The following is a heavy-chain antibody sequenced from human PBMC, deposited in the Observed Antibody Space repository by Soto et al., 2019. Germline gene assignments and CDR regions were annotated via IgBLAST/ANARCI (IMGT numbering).Heavy chain of an antibody. CDR2: IYYSGST. D-gene: IGHD3-16*01. J-gene: IGHJ3*02. Sequence: QMQLQESGPGLVKPSETLSLTCTVSGGSISRSNYYWGWIRQPSGKGLEWIGSIYYSGSTSYNSSLKSRVTISVDTSKNQFSLRLSSVTATDTAVYYCASPTLGAFDIWSQGTMVTVSS. CDR3: ASPTLGAFDI. V-gene: IGHV4-39*01. CDR1: GGSISRSNYY.